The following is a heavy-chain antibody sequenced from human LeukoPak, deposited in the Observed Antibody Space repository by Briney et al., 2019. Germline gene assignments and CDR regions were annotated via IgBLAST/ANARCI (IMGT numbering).Heavy chain of an antibody. CDR1: GGSISSYY. CDR2: IYTSGST. D-gene: IGHD3-22*01. Sequence: SETLSLTCTVSGGSISSYYWSWIRQPAGKGLEWIGRIYTSGSTNYNPSLKSRVTMSVDTSKNQFSLKLSSVTAADTAVYYCARGRYYYDSSGYWNWFDPWGQGTLVTVSS. J-gene: IGHJ5*02. V-gene: IGHV4-4*07. CDR3: ARGRYYYDSSGYWNWFDP.